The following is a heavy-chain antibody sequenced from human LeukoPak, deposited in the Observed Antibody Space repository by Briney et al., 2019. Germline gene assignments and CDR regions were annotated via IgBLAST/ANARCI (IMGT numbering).Heavy chain of an antibody. Sequence: PGGSLRLSCTVSGFTVSSNSMSWVRQAPGKGLEWVSFIYSDNTHYSDSVKGRFTISRDNSKNTLYLQMSSLTAEDTALYYCARDQGYDGRGNYYPYHFDCWGQGTLVTVSS. V-gene: IGHV3-53*01. CDR1: GFTVSSNS. CDR3: ARDQGYDGRGNYYPYHFDC. CDR2: IYSDNT. D-gene: IGHD3-22*01. J-gene: IGHJ4*02.